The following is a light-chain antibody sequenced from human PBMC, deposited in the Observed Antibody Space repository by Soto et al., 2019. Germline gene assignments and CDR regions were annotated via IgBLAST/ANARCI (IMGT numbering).Light chain of an antibody. CDR2: GNT. CDR3: QSYDSSLSGSL. Sequence: QPVLTQPPSVSGAPGQRVTISCTGSSSNIGAGYDVHWYQQLPGTAPKLLVYGNTNRPSGVPDRFSGSKSATSASLAITGLQAEDEADYYCQSYDSSLSGSLFGGGTKLTVL. J-gene: IGLJ2*01. CDR1: SSNIGAGYD. V-gene: IGLV1-40*01.